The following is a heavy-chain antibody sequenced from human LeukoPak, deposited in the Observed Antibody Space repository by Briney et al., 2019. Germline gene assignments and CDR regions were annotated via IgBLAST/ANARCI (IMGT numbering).Heavy chain of an antibody. Sequence: GGSLRLSCAASEFTFSSHAMSWVRLAPGKGLEWVSIISGSGGVTYYADSVKGRFTISRDNSKNTLYLQMNSLRAEDTAVYYCAKDAKRYSGSYYHWGQGTLVTVSS. CDR3: AKDAKRYSGSYYH. V-gene: IGHV3-23*01. D-gene: IGHD1-26*01. J-gene: IGHJ5*02. CDR1: EFTFSSHA. CDR2: ISGSGGVT.